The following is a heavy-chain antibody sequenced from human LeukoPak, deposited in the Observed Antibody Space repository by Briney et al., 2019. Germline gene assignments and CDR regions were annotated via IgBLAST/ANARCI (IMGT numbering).Heavy chain of an antibody. D-gene: IGHD6-13*01. CDR1: GGSISSYY. J-gene: IGHJ5*02. CDR2: IYYSGST. V-gene: IGHV4-59*01. Sequence: SETLSLTCTVSGGSISSYYWSWIRQPPGKGLEWIGYIYYSGSTNYNPSLKSRVTISVDTSKNQFSLKLSSVTAADTAVYSCARERIAAASRRWFDPWGQGTRVTVSS. CDR3: ARERIAAASRRWFDP.